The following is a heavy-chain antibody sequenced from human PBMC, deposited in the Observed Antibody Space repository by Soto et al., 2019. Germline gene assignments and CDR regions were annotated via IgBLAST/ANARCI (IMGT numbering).Heavy chain of an antibody. Sequence: SETLSLTCTVSGESVSSGFYYWNWIRQAPGKGLEWIGSILSSGRSNYNPSLKSRVSMSVDTSKNQFSLRLTSVGAADSAIYYCARVVRCTRSGCYYLAMDVWGQGTTVTVPS. CDR3: ARVVRCTRSGCYYLAMDV. V-gene: IGHV4-61*01. CDR1: GESVSSGFYY. D-gene: IGHD2-15*01. CDR2: ILSSGRS. J-gene: IGHJ6*02.